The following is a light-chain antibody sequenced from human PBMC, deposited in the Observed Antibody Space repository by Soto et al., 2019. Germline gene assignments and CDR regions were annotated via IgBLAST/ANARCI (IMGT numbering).Light chain of an antibody. CDR2: LGS. J-gene: IGKJ2*01. Sequence: DIVMTQSPLSLPVTPGEPASISCRSSQSLLHSNGYNYLDWYLQKPGQSPQLLIYLGSNRASGVPDRFSGSGSGTDFTLKISRVEAEDVGVYYCVQALQTRHTFGQGTKLEIK. CDR3: VQALQTRHT. CDR1: QSLLHSNGYNY. V-gene: IGKV2-28*01.